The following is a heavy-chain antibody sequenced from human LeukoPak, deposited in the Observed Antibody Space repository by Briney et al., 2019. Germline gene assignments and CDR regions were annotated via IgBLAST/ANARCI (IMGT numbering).Heavy chain of an antibody. D-gene: IGHD3-10*01. J-gene: IGHJ4*02. CDR2: INSDGSST. CDR3: AKSVGRGSGSYLVDY. CDR1: GFTFSSYW. V-gene: IGHV3-74*01. Sequence: GGSLRLSCAASGFTFSSYWMHWVRQAPGKGLVWVSRINSDGSSTSYADSVKGRFTISRDSSKNTLYLQMNSLRAEDTAVYYCAKSVGRGSGSYLVDYWGQGTLVTVSS.